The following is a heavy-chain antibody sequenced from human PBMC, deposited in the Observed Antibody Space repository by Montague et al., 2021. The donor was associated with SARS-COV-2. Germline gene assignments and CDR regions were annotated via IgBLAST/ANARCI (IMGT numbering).Heavy chain of an antibody. V-gene: IGHV4-59*08. CDR2: IYHSGNT. CDR3: AAGRLINDSEWNYPYYYYGMHV. J-gene: IGHJ6*02. D-gene: IGHD1-7*01. CDR1: GGFISSSY. Sequence: SETLSLTCTVPGGFISSSYWSWIRQPPGKGLEWIGYIYHSGNTNYNPSLKSRVTISIDTSKNQFSLKVSSVTAADTAVHYCAAGRLINDSEWNYPYYYYGMHVWGQGTTVAVSS.